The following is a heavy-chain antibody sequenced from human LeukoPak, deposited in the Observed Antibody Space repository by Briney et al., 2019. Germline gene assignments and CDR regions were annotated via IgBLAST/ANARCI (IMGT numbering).Heavy chain of an antibody. CDR1: GFTFSSYG. D-gene: IGHD5-18*01. CDR3: AKDGLQLWRHIHTYYYYYMDV. Sequence: PGGSLRLSCAASGFTFSSYGMHWVRQAPGKGLEWVAFIRYDGSNKYYADSVKGRFTISRDNSKNTLYLQMNSLRAEDTAVYYCAKDGLQLWRHIHTYYYYYMDVWGKGTTVTISS. V-gene: IGHV3-30*02. J-gene: IGHJ6*03. CDR2: IRYDGSNK.